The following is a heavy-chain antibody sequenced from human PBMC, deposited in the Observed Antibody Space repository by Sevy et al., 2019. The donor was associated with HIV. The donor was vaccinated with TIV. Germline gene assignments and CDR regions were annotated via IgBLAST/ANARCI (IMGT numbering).Heavy chain of an antibody. CDR1: GFTFSSYA. V-gene: IGHV3-23*01. J-gene: IGHJ4*02. CDR2: ISGSGGST. Sequence: GGSLRLSCAASGFTFSSYAMSWVRQAPGKGLEWVSAISGSGGSTYYADPVKGRFTISRDNSKNTLYLQMNSLRAEDTAVYYCAKDFVPWADHGVSDYWGQGTLVTVSS. CDR3: AKDFVPWADHGVSDY. D-gene: IGHD6-6*01.